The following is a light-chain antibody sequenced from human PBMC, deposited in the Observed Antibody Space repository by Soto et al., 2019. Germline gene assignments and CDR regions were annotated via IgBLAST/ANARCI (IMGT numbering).Light chain of an antibody. CDR1: QSVSSY. CDR3: QKRSNWPLT. Sequence: EIVLTQSPATLSLSPGDRATLSCRASQSVSSYLAWYQQRPGQAPRLLMYDASNRATGIPARFSGSGSGTDFTLTISSLEPEDFALYYCQKRSNWPLTFGGGTKVEI. J-gene: IGKJ4*01. V-gene: IGKV3-11*01. CDR2: DAS.